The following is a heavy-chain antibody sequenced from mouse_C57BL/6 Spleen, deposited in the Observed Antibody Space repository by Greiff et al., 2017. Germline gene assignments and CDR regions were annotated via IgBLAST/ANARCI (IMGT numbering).Heavy chain of an antibody. J-gene: IGHJ4*01. CDR1: GFTFSDYG. CDR2: ISSGSSTI. CDR3: ARRGSREVYYAMDY. V-gene: IGHV5-17*01. D-gene: IGHD1-1*01. Sequence: EVQLLESGGGLVKPGGSLKLSCAASGFTFSDYGMHWVRQAPEKGLEWVAYISSGSSTIYYADIVKGRFTISRDNAKNTLFLQMTSLRSEDTAMYYCARRGSREVYYAMDYWGQGTSVTVSS.